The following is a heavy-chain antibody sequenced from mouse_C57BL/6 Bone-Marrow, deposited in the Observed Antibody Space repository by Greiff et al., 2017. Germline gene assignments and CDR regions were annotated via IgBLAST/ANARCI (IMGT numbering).Heavy chain of an antibody. Sequence: EVMLVESGGDLVKPGGSLKLSCAASGFTFSSYGMSWVRQTPDKRLEWVATISSGGSYTYYPDSVKGRFTISRDNAKNTLYLQMSSLKSEDTAMYYCASPGFAWFAYWGQGTLVTVSA. J-gene: IGHJ3*01. CDR1: GFTFSSYG. V-gene: IGHV5-6*02. CDR3: ASPGFAWFAY. CDR2: ISSGGSYT.